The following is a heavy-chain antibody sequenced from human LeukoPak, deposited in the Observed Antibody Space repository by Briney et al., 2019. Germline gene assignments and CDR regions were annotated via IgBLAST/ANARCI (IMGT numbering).Heavy chain of an antibody. Sequence: GGSLRLSCAASGYTFSTYGMHWVRQAPGKGLEWVALITYDGYHKYYSDSVKGRFTISSDTSKNTLSLQMNSLRAEDTAVYYCARDLSPVVRASPMGYWGQGTLVTVSS. CDR2: ITYDGYHK. CDR1: GYTFSTYG. CDR3: ARDLSPVVRASPMGY. J-gene: IGHJ4*02. V-gene: IGHV3-30*03. D-gene: IGHD3-10*01.